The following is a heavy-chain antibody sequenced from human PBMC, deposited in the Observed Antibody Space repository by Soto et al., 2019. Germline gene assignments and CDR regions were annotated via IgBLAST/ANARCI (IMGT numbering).Heavy chain of an antibody. J-gene: IGHJ4*02. Sequence: GASVKVSCKASGGTFSSYAISWVRQAPGQGLEWMGGIIPIFGTANYAQKFQGRVTITADESTSTACMELSSLRSEDTAVYYCARDLGYCSGGSCHTPFDYWGQGTLVTVSS. CDR2: IIPIFGTA. CDR3: ARDLGYCSGGSCHTPFDY. V-gene: IGHV1-69*13. CDR1: GGTFSSYA. D-gene: IGHD2-15*01.